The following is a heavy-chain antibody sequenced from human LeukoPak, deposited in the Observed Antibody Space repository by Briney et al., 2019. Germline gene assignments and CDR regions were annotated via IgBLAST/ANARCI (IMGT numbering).Heavy chain of an antibody. V-gene: IGHV5-51*01. CDR1: GYTFTNYW. CDR2: IYPGDSDT. CDR3: AIRSVLTQLDAFDV. J-gene: IGHJ3*01. D-gene: IGHD4/OR15-4a*01. Sequence: GESLKISCKGCGYTFTNYWIGWVRQMPGKGLEWMGIIYPGDSDTRYSPSFQGQVTFSADKSISTAYLHWSSLKASDTAMYFCAIRSVLTQLDAFDVWGQGTTVTVSS.